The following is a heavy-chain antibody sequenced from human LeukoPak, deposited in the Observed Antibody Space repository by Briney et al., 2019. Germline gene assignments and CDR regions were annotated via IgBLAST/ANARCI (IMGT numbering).Heavy chain of an antibody. J-gene: IGHJ4*02. CDR3: ARGQGIYYYDSSGYKD. D-gene: IGHD3-22*01. Sequence: ASETLSLTCTVSGGSISSYYWSWFRQPPGKGLEWIGFIFYSGTTNYNPSLKSRVTISVDTSKNQFSLKLGSVTAADTAVYYCARGQGIYYYDSSGYKDWGQGTLVTVSS. CDR1: GGSISSYY. CDR2: IFYSGTT. V-gene: IGHV4-59*12.